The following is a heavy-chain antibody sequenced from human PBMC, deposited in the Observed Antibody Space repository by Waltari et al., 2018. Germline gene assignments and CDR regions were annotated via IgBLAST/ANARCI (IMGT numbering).Heavy chain of an antibody. CDR1: GSSISSGYY. Sequence: QVQLQESGPGXVKPSETLSLTCTVSGSSISSGYYWGWIRQPPGKGLEWIAGIHHSGSTYYNLSLXSRVTVSVDTSKKEFSLKLSSVTAADTAVYYCARDYGDYISSDAFDIWGQGTXVTVSS. CDR3: ARDYGDYISSDAFDI. D-gene: IGHD4-17*01. J-gene: IGHJ3*02. V-gene: IGHV4-38-2*02. CDR2: IHHSGST.